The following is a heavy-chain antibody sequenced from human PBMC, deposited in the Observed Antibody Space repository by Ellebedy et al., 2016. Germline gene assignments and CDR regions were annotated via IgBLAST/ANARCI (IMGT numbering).Heavy chain of an antibody. CDR3: ARDLTITMVRGALDY. J-gene: IGHJ4*02. CDR2: IWYDGSNK. CDR1: GFTFSSYG. D-gene: IGHD3-10*01. Sequence: GGSLRLXXAASGFTFSSYGMHWVRQAPGKGLEWVAVIWYDGSNKYYADSVKGRFTISRDNSKNTLYLQMNSLRAEDTAVYYCARDLTITMVRGALDYWGQGTLVTVSS. V-gene: IGHV3-33*01.